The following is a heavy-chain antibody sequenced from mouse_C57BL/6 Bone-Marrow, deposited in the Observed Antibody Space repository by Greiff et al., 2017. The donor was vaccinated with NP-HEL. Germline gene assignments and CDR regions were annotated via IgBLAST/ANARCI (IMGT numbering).Heavy chain of an antibody. CDR1: GYTFTSYT. CDR2: INPSSGYT. Sequence: QVQLQQSGAELARPGASVKMSCKASGYTFTSYTMHWVKQRPGPGLEWIGYINPSSGYTKYNQKFQDKATLTADKSSSTAYMQLSSLTSEDSAVYYCARYPIYYGSRRSYFDYWGQGTTLTVSS. CDR3: ARYPIYYGSRRSYFDY. V-gene: IGHV1-4*01. J-gene: IGHJ2*01. D-gene: IGHD1-1*01.